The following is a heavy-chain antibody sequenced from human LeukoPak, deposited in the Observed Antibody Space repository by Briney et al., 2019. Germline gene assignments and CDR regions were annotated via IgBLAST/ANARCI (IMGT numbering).Heavy chain of an antibody. CDR2: IYPGDSET. Sequence: GESLKISCKGSGYSFTSYWVGWVRQMPRKGLEWMGIIYPGDSETRYSPSFQGQVTISADKSINTAYLQWSSLKASDTAMYYCARLAGRAATDWAQGTLVTVSS. J-gene: IGHJ4*02. CDR1: GYSFTSYW. CDR3: ARLAGRAATD. V-gene: IGHV5-51*01. D-gene: IGHD3-10*01.